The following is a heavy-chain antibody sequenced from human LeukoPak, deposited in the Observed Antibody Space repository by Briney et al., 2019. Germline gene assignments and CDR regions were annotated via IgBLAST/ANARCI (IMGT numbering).Heavy chain of an antibody. CDR1: GFTVSSNY. Sequence: GGSLRLSCAVSGFTVSSNYMSWVRQARQAPGKGLEWVSVIYTDGSTYYADSVKGRFTISRDNAKNTLYLQMNSLRAEDTAVYYCAKEGAPFVAVAALNWFDPWGQGTLVTVSS. D-gene: IGHD6-19*01. J-gene: IGHJ5*02. CDR3: AKEGAPFVAVAALNWFDP. V-gene: IGHV3-53*01. CDR2: IYTDGST.